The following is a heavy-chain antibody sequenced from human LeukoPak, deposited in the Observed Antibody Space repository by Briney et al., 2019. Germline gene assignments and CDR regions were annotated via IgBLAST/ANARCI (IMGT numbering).Heavy chain of an antibody. D-gene: IGHD2/OR15-2a*01. CDR3: AKGGSTNFYYGDV. CDR1: GGSMTNLY. CDR2: IYDSGST. Sequence: SETLSLTCSASGGSMTNLYWTWIRQPPGKGLEWIGDIYDSGSTRYNTSLERRVTISVDTSKNQFSLKLSSVTAADTAVYYCAKGGSTNFYYGDVWGQGTTVSVSS. V-gene: IGHV4-59*01. J-gene: IGHJ6*02.